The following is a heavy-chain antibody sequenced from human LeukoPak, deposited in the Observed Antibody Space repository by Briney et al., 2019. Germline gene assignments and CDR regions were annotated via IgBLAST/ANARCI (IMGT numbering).Heavy chain of an antibody. CDR2: IYSGGST. Sequence: GGSLRLSCAASGFTFSSYSMNWVRQAPGKGLEWVSVIYSGGSTYYADSAKGRFTISRDNSKNTLYLQMNSLRAEDTAVYYCAKMIVAYHAFDIWGQGTMVTVSS. CDR1: GFTFSSYS. V-gene: IGHV3-53*01. CDR3: AKMIVAYHAFDI. D-gene: IGHD3-22*01. J-gene: IGHJ3*02.